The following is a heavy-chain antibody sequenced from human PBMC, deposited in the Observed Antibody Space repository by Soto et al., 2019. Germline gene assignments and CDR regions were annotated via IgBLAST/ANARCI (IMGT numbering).Heavy chain of an antibody. J-gene: IGHJ4*02. CDR3: AKDVGDPRYCSGGSCRNTDY. D-gene: IGHD2-15*01. V-gene: IGHV3-23*01. Sequence: GGSLRLSCAASGFTFSSYAMSWVRQAPGKGLEWVSAISGSGGSTYYADSVKGRFTISRDNSKNTLYLQMNSLRAEDTAVYYCAKDVGDPRYCSGGSCRNTDYGGQGTLVTVSS. CDR1: GFTFSSYA. CDR2: ISGSGGST.